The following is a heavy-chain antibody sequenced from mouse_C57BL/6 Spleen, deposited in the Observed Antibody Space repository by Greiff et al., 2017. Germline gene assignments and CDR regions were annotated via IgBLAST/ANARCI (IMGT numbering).Heavy chain of an antibody. Sequence: QVQLKESGPELVKPGASVKISCKASGYAFSSSWMNWVKQRPGKGLEWIGRIYPGDGDTNYNGKFKGKATLTADKSSSTAYMQLSSLTSEDSAVYFCARNVLLRSLAMDYWGQGTSVTVSS. J-gene: IGHJ4*01. CDR1: GYAFSSSW. CDR2: IYPGDGDT. CDR3: ARNVLLRSLAMDY. D-gene: IGHD1-1*01. V-gene: IGHV1-82*01.